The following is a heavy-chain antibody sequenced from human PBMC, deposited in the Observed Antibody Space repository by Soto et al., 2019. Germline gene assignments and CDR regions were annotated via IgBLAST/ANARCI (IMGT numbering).Heavy chain of an antibody. CDR1: GGTLNNYA. D-gene: IGHD3-3*01. CDR2: ILPVSAPP. CDR3: ATDSNYDVSNSF. Sequence: SVQVSCKASGGTLNNYAINWVRQAPGQGLEWMGGILPVSAPPDYAQKFQGRVSITADHSTSTVYMELSRLKSDDTAVYFCATDSNYDVSNSFWGQGTLVTVSS. J-gene: IGHJ4*02. V-gene: IGHV1-69*13.